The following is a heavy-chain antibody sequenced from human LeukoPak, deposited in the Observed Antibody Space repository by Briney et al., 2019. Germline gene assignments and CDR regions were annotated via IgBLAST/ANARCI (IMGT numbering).Heavy chain of an antibody. CDR2: MNLNSGNT. D-gene: IGHD1-26*01. CDR1: GYTFTSYD. J-gene: IGHJ6*03. CDR3: ARESPWGLGSTYYYYMDV. Sequence: GASVKVSCKASGYTFTSYDINWVRQATGQGLEWMGWMNLNSGNTGYAQKFQGRVTMTRNTSISTAYMELSSLRSEDTAVYYCARESPWGLGSTYYYYMDVWGKGTTVTVSS. V-gene: IGHV1-8*01.